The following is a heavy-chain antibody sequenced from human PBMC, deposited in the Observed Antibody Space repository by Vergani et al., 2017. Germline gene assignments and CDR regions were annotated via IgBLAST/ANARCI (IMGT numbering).Heavy chain of an antibody. CDR2: IIPIFGTA. Sequence: QVQLVQSGAEVKKPGSSVKVSCKASGGTFSSYAISWVRQAPGQGLEWMGRIIPIFGTANYAHKLQGRVTITADESTRTAYLELCSLRSEDTAVYYCAFTMVRGGIHGYYDYWGQGTLVTVSS. V-gene: IGHV1-69*13. CDR1: GGTFSSYA. D-gene: IGHD3-10*01. J-gene: IGHJ4*02. CDR3: AFTMVRGGIHGYYDY.